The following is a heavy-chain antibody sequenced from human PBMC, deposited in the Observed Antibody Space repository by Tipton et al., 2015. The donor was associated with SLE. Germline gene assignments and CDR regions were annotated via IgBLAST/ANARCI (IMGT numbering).Heavy chain of an antibody. D-gene: IGHD3-10*01. J-gene: IGHJ4*02. CDR2: IHHRGTT. CDR1: GGSFSGYS. Sequence: TLSLTCAVYGGSFSGYSWSWIRQPPGKGLEWIGEIHHRGTTNYNPSLKSRVTISVDKSKSQFSLKLSSVTAADTAVYYCAGGFYYGSGTFSDFEYWGQGTLATVSS. CDR3: AGGFYYGSGTFSDFEY. V-gene: IGHV4-34*01.